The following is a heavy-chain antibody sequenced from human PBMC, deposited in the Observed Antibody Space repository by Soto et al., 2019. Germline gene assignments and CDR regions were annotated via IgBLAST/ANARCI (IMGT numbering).Heavy chain of an antibody. CDR2: INSDGSST. D-gene: IGHD3-10*01. Sequence: GGSLILSCAAAGFTFSTYWRHWFRQAPGKGLVWVSRINSDGSSTTYADSVKGRFTISRDNAKNTLYLQMNGLRAEDTAVYYCARWFTYGNFDYFDYWGQGTQVTVSS. J-gene: IGHJ4*02. CDR1: GFTFSTYW. CDR3: ARWFTYGNFDYFDY. V-gene: IGHV3-74*01.